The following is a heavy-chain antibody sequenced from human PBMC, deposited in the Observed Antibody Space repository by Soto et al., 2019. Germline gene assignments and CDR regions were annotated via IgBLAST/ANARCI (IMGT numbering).Heavy chain of an antibody. J-gene: IGHJ1*01. V-gene: IGHV3-23*01. CDR1: GFTFSSYV. D-gene: IGHD4-4*01. Sequence: EVQLLESGGGLVQPGGSLRLSCAASGFTFSSYVMSWVRQAPGKGLEWVSAISGSGGCTYYADSVKGRFTISRDNSKNTLYLQMNSLRAEDTAVYYCAKDYSGTSGYFQHWGQGTLVTVSS. CDR2: ISGSGGCT. CDR3: AKDYSGTSGYFQH.